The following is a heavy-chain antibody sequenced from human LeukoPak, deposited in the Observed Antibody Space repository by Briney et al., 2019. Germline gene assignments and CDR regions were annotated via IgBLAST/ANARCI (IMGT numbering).Heavy chain of an antibody. V-gene: IGHV4-34*01. D-gene: IGHD3-22*01. CDR3: ARRENPVQYYYDSSGPSHFDY. J-gene: IGHJ4*02. CDR1: GGSFSGYY. CDR2: INHSGST. Sequence: SSETLSLTCAVYGGSFSGYYWSWIRQPPGKGLEWIGEINHSGSTNYNPSLKSRVTISVDTSKNQFSLKLSSVTAADTAVYYCARRENPVQYYYDSSGPSHFDYWGQGTLVTVSS.